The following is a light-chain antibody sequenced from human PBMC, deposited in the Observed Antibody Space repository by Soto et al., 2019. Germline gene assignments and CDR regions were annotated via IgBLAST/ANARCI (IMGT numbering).Light chain of an antibody. CDR3: QHSGSSLWT. J-gene: IGKJ1*01. CDR1: QSVSSSY. Sequence: EIVLTQSPGTLSLSPGERATLSCRASQSVSSSYLAWYQQKPGQAPRLLIYGASSRATGIPDRFSGSGSGTDFTVTISRRDPDNFAVYYCQHSGSSLWTFGQGAKVEIK. V-gene: IGKV3-20*01. CDR2: GAS.